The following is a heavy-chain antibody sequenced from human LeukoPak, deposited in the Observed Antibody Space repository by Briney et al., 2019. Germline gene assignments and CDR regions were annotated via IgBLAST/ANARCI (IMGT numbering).Heavy chain of an antibody. CDR3: AKPPGNNWNVVYLDY. CDR1: GFTFSSYG. J-gene: IGHJ4*02. D-gene: IGHD1-1*01. Sequence: PGVSLRLSGAASGFTFSSYGMLWVRQAPGHGLVGVVFIWYDGSNKYHRVSGKGRFTIYRDSYKNTLYLKRNSPKATDRSLYYCAKPPGNNWNVVYLDYWGQGTLVTVSS. CDR2: IWYDGSNK. V-gene: IGHV3-30*02.